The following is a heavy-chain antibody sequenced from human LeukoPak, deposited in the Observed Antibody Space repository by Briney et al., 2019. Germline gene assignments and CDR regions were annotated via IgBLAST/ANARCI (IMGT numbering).Heavy chain of an antibody. J-gene: IGHJ6*02. CDR2: IYYSGST. CDR3: ARNGEYYYYGMDV. V-gene: IGHV4-59*01. D-gene: IGHD3-10*01. Sequence: SETLSLTCTVSGGSISSYYWSWIRQPPGKRLEWIGYIYYSGSTNYNPSLKSRVTISVDTSKNQFSLKLSSVTAADTAVYYCARNGEYYYYGMDVWGQGTTVTVSS. CDR1: GGSISSYY.